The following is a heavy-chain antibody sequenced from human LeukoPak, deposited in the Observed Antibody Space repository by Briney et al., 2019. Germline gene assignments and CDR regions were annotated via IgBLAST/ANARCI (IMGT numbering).Heavy chain of an antibody. V-gene: IGHV3-23*01. CDR3: AKGGYSSSAQNYFDY. D-gene: IGHD6-6*01. Sequence: GGSLRLSCAASGFTFSSYAMSWVRQAPGKGLEWVSAISGSGGSTYYADSVKGRFTISRDNSTNTLYLQMNSLRAEDTAVYYCAKGGYSSSAQNYFDYWGQGTLVTVSS. CDR1: GFTFSSYA. J-gene: IGHJ4*02. CDR2: ISGSGGST.